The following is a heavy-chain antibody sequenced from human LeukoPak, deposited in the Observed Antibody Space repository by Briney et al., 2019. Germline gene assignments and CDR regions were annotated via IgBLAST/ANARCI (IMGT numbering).Heavy chain of an antibody. CDR2: IYHSGST. J-gene: IGHJ5*02. Sequence: SGTLSLTCAVSGDSISSSNWWSWVRQPPGKGLEWIGEIYHSGSTNYNPSLKSRVTISVDTSKNQFSLKLSSVTAADTAVYYCARMIRTSIFGPWGQGTLVTVSS. CDR3: ARMIRTSIFGP. CDR1: GDSISSSNW. V-gene: IGHV4-4*02. D-gene: IGHD3-16*01.